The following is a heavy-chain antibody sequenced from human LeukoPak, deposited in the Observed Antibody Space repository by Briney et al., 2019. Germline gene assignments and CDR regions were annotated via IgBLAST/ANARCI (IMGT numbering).Heavy chain of an antibody. Sequence: SETLSLTCTVSGGSISSYYWSWIRQPPGKGLEWIGYIYYSGSTNYNPSLKSRFTISVDTSKNQFSLKLSSVTAADTAVYYCARGSLRYFGFDPWGQGTLVTVSS. CDR3: ARGSLRYFGFDP. D-gene: IGHD3-9*01. J-gene: IGHJ5*02. CDR1: GGSISSYY. V-gene: IGHV4-59*01. CDR2: IYYSGST.